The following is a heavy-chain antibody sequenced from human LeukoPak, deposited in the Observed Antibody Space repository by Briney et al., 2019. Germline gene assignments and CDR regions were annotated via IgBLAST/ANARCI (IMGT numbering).Heavy chain of an antibody. CDR2: ISGSGGST. J-gene: IGHJ4*02. Sequence: ETLSLTCAVYGGSFSGYYWSWVRQAPGKGLEWVSAISGSGGSTYYADSVKGRFAISRDNSKNTLYLQMNSLRAEDTAVYYCAKVSGGYWTYYFDYWGQGTLVTVSS. V-gene: IGHV3-23*01. CDR3: AKVSGGYWTYYFDY. CDR1: GGSFSGYY. D-gene: IGHD3-22*01.